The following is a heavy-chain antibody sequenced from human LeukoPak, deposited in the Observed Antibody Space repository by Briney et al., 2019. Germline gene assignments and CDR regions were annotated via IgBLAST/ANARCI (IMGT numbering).Heavy chain of an antibody. CDR3: AREGGDY. CDR2: IYRTGST. CDR1: GYSISSGYY. J-gene: IGHJ4*02. V-gene: IGHV4-38-2*02. Sequence: PSGTLSLTCTVSGYSISSGYYWGWIRQPPGKGLEWIGNIYRTGSTYYNPSLRSRVTISVDTSKNQFSLMLSSVTAADTAVYHCAREGGDYWGQGTLVTVSS. D-gene: IGHD3-16*01.